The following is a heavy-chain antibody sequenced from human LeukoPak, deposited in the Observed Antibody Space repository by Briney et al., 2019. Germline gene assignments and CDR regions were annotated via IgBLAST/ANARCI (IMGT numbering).Heavy chain of an antibody. CDR1: GFTFSSYE. J-gene: IGHJ5*02. V-gene: IGHV3-48*03. CDR3: ARATASNWFDP. Sequence: GGSLRLSCAASGFTFSSYEMNWVRQAPGKGLEWVSYVSKSGDSIYYADSVKGRFTISRDNAKNSLYLQMNSLRAEDTAIYYCARATASNWFDPWGQGTLVTVSS. D-gene: IGHD5-18*01. CDR2: VSKSGDSI.